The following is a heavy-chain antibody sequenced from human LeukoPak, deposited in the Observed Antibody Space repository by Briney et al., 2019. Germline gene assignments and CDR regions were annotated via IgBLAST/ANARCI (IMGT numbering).Heavy chain of an antibody. D-gene: IGHD6-6*01. CDR3: VRVGGASSILSTFDI. CDR1: GGSITSYY. Sequence: SETLSLTCTVSGGSITSYYWSWIRQPPGKGLEWICYIYNSETINYNPSLTSRVTISLDTSKNQVSLKLTSVTAADTAVYYCVRVGGASSILSTFDIWGQGTMVTVSS. CDR2: IYNSETI. J-gene: IGHJ3*02. V-gene: IGHV4-59*01.